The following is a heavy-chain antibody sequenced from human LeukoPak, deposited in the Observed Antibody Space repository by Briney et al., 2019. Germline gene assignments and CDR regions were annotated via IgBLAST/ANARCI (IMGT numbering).Heavy chain of an antibody. V-gene: IGHV1-2*02. Sequence: GASVKVSCKASGYTFTDYYMHWVRQAPGQGLEWMGWINPNSGDTNYAQKSQGRVTMTRDTSITTAYMELRTLRSDDTAVYYCARDRQGLTAGANNWFDPWGQGTLVSVSS. D-gene: IGHD6-13*01. CDR1: GYTFTDYY. J-gene: IGHJ5*02. CDR3: ARDRQGLTAGANNWFDP. CDR2: INPNSGDT.